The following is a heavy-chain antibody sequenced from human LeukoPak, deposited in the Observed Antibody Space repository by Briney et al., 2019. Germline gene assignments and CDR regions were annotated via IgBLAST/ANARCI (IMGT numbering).Heavy chain of an antibody. CDR2: ISSSSSTI. Sequence: GGSLRLSCAASGFTFSSYSMNWVRQAPGKGLEWVSYISSSSSTIYYADSVKGRFTISRDNAKNSLYLQMSSLRAEDTAVYYCSVETQNAFDVWGQGTMVTVSS. CDR3: SVETQNAFDV. V-gene: IGHV3-48*01. CDR1: GFTFSSYS. J-gene: IGHJ3*01.